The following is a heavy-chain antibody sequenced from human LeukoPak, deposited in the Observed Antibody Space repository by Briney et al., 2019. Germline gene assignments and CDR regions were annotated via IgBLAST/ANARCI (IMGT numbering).Heavy chain of an antibody. J-gene: IGHJ4*02. CDR1: GGSFSGYY. CDR2: INHSGST. D-gene: IGHD1-26*01. Sequence: PSETLSLTCAVYGGSFSGYYWSWIRQPPGKGLEWIGEINHSGSTNYNPSLKSRVTISVDTSKNQFSLKLSSVTAADTAVYYCARVGRLGAPFDYWGQGTLVTVSS. CDR3: ARVGRLGAPFDY. V-gene: IGHV4-34*01.